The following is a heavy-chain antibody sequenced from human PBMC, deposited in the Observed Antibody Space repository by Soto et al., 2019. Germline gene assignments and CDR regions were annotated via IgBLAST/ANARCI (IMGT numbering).Heavy chain of an antibody. Sequence: QVQLVQSGAEVKKPGASVKVSCKASGYTFTSYAISWVRQAPGQGLEWMGWISAYNGNTNYAQKLQGRVTMPTDTSTTTAYMELRSLSSGETAVYSVERSGPPAGYWGPANLVTVSS. CDR2: ISAYNGNT. D-gene: IGHD3-10*01. CDR1: GYTFTSYA. CDR3: ERSGPPAGY. V-gene: IGHV1-18*01. J-gene: IGHJ4*02.